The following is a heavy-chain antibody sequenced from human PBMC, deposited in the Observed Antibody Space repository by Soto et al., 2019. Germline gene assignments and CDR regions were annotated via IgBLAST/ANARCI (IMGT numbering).Heavy chain of an antibody. V-gene: IGHV3-23*01. CDR2: ISGSGGST. CDR3: AKDLTTSVVVVAATGAFDI. J-gene: IGHJ3*02. Sequence: GGSLRLSCAASGFTFSSYAMSWVRQAPGKGLEWVSAISGSGGSTYYADSVKGRSTISRDNSKNTLYLQMNSLRAEDTAVYYCAKDLTTSVVVVAATGAFDIWGQGTMVTVSS. D-gene: IGHD2-15*01. CDR1: GFTFSSYA.